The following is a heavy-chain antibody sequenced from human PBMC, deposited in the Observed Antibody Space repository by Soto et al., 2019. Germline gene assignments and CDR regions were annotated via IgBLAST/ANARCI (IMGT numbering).Heavy chain of an antibody. Sequence: QTPSLTCAISGDSVSTISAAWNWIRQSPSRGLEWLGRTYYRSKRYNDYAVSVKCRVTINAATSKNRFYLQLNSVTPEDTAVYYCALGRATSPRGYYYYYGMDVWGQGTTVTVSS. CDR2: TYYRSKRYN. CDR3: ALGRATSPRGYYYYYGMDV. CDR1: GDSVSTISAA. J-gene: IGHJ6*02. D-gene: IGHD3-10*01. V-gene: IGHV6-1*01.